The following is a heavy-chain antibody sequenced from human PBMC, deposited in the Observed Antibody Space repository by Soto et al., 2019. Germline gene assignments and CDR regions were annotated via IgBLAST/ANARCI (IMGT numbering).Heavy chain of an antibody. CDR3: TKESSMITYGQFEY. CDR2: ISIIGGST. Sequence: EVQLLESGGDLIQPGGSLRLSCAASGFIFSNYAMSWVRQAPGKGLEWVSAISIIGGSTYSADSVKGRFTISRDNSKNTLYLQLSSLRAEDTAVYYCTKESSMITYGQFEYWGQGTLVTVSS. V-gene: IGHV3-23*01. CDR1: GFIFSNYA. D-gene: IGHD4-17*01. J-gene: IGHJ4*02.